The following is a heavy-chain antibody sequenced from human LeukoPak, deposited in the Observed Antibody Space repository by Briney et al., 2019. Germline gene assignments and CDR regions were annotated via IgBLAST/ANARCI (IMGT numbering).Heavy chain of an antibody. CDR2: ITYSSNTM. V-gene: IGHV3-48*02. J-gene: IGHJ4*02. D-gene: IGHD4-11*01. Sequence: GGSLRLSCVAYNFTNKAYNMNWVRQASGKGLEWISYITYSSNTMSYADSVRGRFSVSRDNDKDAVYLQLNSLTDEDTAIYYCARDWGYGYSDQWGQGTLVTVSS. CDR1: NFTNKAYN. CDR3: ARDWGYGYSDQ.